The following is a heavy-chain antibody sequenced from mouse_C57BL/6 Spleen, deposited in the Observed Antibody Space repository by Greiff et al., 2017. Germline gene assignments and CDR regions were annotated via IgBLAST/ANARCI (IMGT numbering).Heavy chain of an antibody. CDR2: VYPGAGDT. V-gene: IGHV1-82*01. Sequence: QVQLQQSGPELVKPGASVKISCKASGYAFSSSWLNWVKQRPGKGLEWIGRVYPGAGDTNYNGKFKGKATLTADKSSSTAYMQLSSLTSEDSAVYVCARGDYSNYGGDFDVWGTGTTVTVSS. J-gene: IGHJ1*03. CDR3: ARGDYSNYGGDFDV. CDR1: GYAFSSSW. D-gene: IGHD2-5*01.